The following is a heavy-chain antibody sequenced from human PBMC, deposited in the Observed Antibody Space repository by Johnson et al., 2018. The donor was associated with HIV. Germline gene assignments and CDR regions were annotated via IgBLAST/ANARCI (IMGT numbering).Heavy chain of an antibody. V-gene: IGHV3-20*04. J-gene: IGHJ3*02. CDR3: SRSEVTDPSPPAGAFDI. CDR2: ISWNGATP. CDR1: GFIFDEYD. D-gene: IGHD4-23*01. Sequence: VQLVESGGGVARPGGSLRLSCEGSGFIFDEYDMSWVRQTPGKGLEWVSGISWNGATPRSADSVKGRFTISRDNSKNTLYLQMNSLRAEDTAVYYRSRSEVTDPSPPAGAFDIWGQGTMVTVSS.